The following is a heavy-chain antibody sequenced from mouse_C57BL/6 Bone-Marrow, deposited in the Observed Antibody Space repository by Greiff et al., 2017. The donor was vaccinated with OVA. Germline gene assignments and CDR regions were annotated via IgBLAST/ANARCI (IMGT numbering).Heavy chain of an antibody. D-gene: IGHD1-1*01. Sequence: DVKLQESGPGLVKPSQSLSLTCSVTGYSITSGYYWNWIRQFPGNKLEWMGYISYDGSNNYNPSLKNRISITRDTSKNQFFLKLNSVTTEDTATYYCASTTVVEIDYWGQGTTLTVSS. V-gene: IGHV3-6*01. J-gene: IGHJ2*01. CDR1: GYSITSGYY. CDR2: ISYDGSN. CDR3: ASTTVVEIDY.